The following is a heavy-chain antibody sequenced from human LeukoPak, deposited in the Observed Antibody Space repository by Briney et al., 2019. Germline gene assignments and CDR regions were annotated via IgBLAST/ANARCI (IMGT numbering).Heavy chain of an antibody. J-gene: IGHJ4*02. Sequence: GGSLRLSCAASGFTFSSYAMHWVRQAPGKGLEWVAVISYDGSNKYYADSVKGRFTISRDNSKNTLYLQMNSLRAEDTAVYYCARGEIKYYYDSSGYDYWGQGTLVTVSS. CDR1: GFTFSSYA. CDR3: ARGEIKYYYDSSGYDY. V-gene: IGHV3-30*04. D-gene: IGHD3-22*01. CDR2: ISYDGSNK.